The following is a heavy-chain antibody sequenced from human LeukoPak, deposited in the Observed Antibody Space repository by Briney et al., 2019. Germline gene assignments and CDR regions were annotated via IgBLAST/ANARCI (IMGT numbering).Heavy chain of an antibody. CDR1: GFTVSSNY. V-gene: IGHV4-39*07. CDR2: IYYSGST. J-gene: IGHJ4*02. CDR3: ARSRAYGGINY. D-gene: IGHD4-23*01. Sequence: PGGSLRLSCAASGFTVSSNYMSWVRQPPGKGLEWIGSIYYSGSTYYNPSLKSRVTISVDTSKNQFSLKLSSVTAADTAVYYCARSRAYGGINYWGQGTLVTVSS.